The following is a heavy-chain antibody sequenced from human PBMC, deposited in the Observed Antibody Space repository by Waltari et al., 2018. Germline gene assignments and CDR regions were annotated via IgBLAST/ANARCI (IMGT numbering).Heavy chain of an antibody. J-gene: IGHJ4*02. Sequence: QVRLQESGPGLVKPSETLSLTCSVSDFSIRSGYYWAWIRQPPEKGLEWIASIYHIGSTYYNPSLKSRVTIFVDTSKTQFSLKLTSVTAADTAVYFCARAPSTYSSSWYRVGFDYWGQGTLVTVSS. CDR1: DFSIRSGYY. D-gene: IGHD6-13*01. CDR2: IYHIGST. CDR3: ARAPSTYSSSWYRVGFDY. V-gene: IGHV4-38-2*02.